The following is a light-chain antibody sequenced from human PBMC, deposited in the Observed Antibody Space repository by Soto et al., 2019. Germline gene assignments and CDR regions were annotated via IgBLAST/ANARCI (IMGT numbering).Light chain of an antibody. CDR1: QSVSSN. CDR2: GAS. J-gene: IGKJ4*01. CDR3: QQYIRWPLT. V-gene: IGKV3-15*01. Sequence: EIVMTQSPATLSVSPGERATLSCRASQSVSSNLAWYQQKPGQAHSLLIYGASTRATGTQARFSGSGSGTEFTLTIRSLQSEDFAVYYCQQYIRWPLTFGGGTKVDIK.